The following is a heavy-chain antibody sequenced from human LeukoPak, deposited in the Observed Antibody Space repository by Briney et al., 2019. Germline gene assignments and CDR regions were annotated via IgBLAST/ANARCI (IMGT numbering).Heavy chain of an antibody. V-gene: IGHV6-1*01. Sequence: SQTLSLTCAISGDSVSNSRDAWNWIRQSPSRGLEWLGRTYYRSNDYAVSVKTRMTINVDTSKNPVSPQLSSVTPEDTAVYYCARGRNKAFDIWGQGTMVTVS. CDR3: ARGRNKAFDI. J-gene: IGHJ3*02. CDR1: GDSVSNSRDA. CDR2: TYYRSN. D-gene: IGHD1/OR15-1a*01.